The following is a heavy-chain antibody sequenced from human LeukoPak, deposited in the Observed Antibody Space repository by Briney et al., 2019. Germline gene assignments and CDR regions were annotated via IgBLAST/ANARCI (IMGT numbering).Heavy chain of an antibody. V-gene: IGHV4-4*02. CDR3: ARGGWNKFDY. D-gene: IGHD3-22*01. CDR1: GGSISSSNW. J-gene: IGHJ4*02. CDR2: IYHSGST. Sequence: SETLSLTCAVSGGSISSSNWWSWVRQPPGKGLEWIGEIYHSGSTNYNPSLKSRVTMSVDTSKNQFSLKLSSVTAADTAVYYCARGGWNKFDYWGQGTLVTVSS.